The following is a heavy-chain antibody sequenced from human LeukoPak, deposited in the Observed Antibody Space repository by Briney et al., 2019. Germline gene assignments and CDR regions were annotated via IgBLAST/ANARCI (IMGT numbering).Heavy chain of an antibody. D-gene: IGHD6-19*01. V-gene: IGHV3-21*01. CDR1: GFTLSTYS. CDR2: IIKSTTYV. J-gene: IGHJ4*02. CDR3: AKNGYSSGWSPDY. Sequence: GGSLRLSCAASGFTLSTYSMNWVRQAPGKGLEWVSSIIKSTTYVYYADSVKGRFTISRDNAKNSLSLQMNSLRAEDTAVYYCAKNGYSSGWSPDYWGQGTLVTVSS.